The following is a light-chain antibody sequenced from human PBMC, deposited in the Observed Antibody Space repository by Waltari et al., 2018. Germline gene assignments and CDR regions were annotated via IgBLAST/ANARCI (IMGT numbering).Light chain of an antibody. CDR3: RSHSTNNIVL. CDR1: SGDIGGSDF. CDR2: DVN. V-gene: IGLV2-14*01. Sequence: QSGLTQPASVSASPGESLTISCTGTSGDIGGSDFVAWYQHHPGRAPKVLIFDVNPRPSGISDRFAGSKSGNTASLTISELQPEDDADYYCRSHSTNNIVLFGGGTKVTVL. J-gene: IGLJ3*02.